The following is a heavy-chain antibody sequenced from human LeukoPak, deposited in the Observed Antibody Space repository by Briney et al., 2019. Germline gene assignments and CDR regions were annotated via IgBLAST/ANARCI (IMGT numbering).Heavy chain of an antibody. CDR2: INGNGRNT. V-gene: IGHV3-23*01. Sequence: PGGSLRLSCAAAGVTFASFAMSWVRQAPGKGLEWVAAINGNGRNTYYTDSVKGRFTISRDNSKNTLYLQMNSLRAEDTVEYYCALSWTRKNYFDYWGQGVLVTVSS. CDR3: ALSWTRKNYFDY. J-gene: IGHJ4*02. CDR1: GVTFASFA. D-gene: IGHD3/OR15-3a*01.